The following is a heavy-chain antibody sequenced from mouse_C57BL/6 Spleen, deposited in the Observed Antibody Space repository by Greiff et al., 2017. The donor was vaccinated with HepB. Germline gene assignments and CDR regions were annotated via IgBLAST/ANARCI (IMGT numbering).Heavy chain of an antibody. CDR3: ARYDYDGDWYFDV. Sequence: EVQLQESGPELVKPGASVKISCKASGYTFTDYYMNWVKQSHGKSLEWIGDINPNNGGTSYNQKFKGKATLTVDKSSSTAYMEPGSLTSEDSAVYYCARYDYDGDWYFDVWGTGTTVTVAS. CDR2: INPNNGGT. D-gene: IGHD2-4*01. V-gene: IGHV1-26*01. J-gene: IGHJ1*03. CDR1: GYTFTDYY.